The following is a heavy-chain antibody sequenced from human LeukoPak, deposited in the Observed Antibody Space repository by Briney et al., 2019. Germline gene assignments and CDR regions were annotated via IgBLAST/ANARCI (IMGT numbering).Heavy chain of an antibody. J-gene: IGHJ4*02. CDR1: GGSISSGTYY. Sequence: SQTLSLTCTVSGGSISSGTYYWSWIRQPAGKGLEWIGRIHPSGSTNYNPSLKSRVTISVDTSKNQFSLKLSSVTAADTAVYYCARSSLYRSSWYFDYWGQGTLVTVSS. CDR2: IHPSGST. CDR3: ARSSLYRSSWYFDY. V-gene: IGHV4-61*02. D-gene: IGHD6-13*01.